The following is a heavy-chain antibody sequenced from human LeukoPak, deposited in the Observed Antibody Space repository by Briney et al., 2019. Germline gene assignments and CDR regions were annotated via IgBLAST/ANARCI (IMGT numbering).Heavy chain of an antibody. CDR2: ISYDGSNK. CDR3: AKDSYSNGWYTVEY. J-gene: IGHJ4*02. Sequence: PAGSLRLSCAASGFTFGSFGMHWVRQAPGKGLEWLAVISYDGSNKYYADSVKGRFTISRDNSKNTLYLQMNSLKTGDTAMYYCAKDSYSNGWYTVEYWGQGTLVTVSS. V-gene: IGHV3-30*18. D-gene: IGHD6-19*01. CDR1: GFTFGSFG.